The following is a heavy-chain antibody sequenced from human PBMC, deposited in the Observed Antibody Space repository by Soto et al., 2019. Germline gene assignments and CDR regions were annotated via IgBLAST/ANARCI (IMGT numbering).Heavy chain of an antibody. CDR1: GGSVSSTNW. CDR2: IYYSGTT. J-gene: IGHJ4*02. CDR3: ARHFSVDYFDY. Sequence: SETLSLTCAVSGGSVSSTNWWSWVRQSPGKGLEWIGSIYYSGTTYYNPSLKSRVTISVDRSKNQFSLKLSSVTAADTAVYYCARHFSVDYFDYWGQGALVTVSS. V-gene: IGHV4-39*01.